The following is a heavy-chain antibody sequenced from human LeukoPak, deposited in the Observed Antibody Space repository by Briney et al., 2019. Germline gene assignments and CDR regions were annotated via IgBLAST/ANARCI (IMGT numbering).Heavy chain of an antibody. Sequence: PGGSLRLSCAASGFTFSSYAMSWVRQAPGKGLEWVSAMSGSGGSTYYAGSVKGRFTISRDNSKNTLYLQMNSLRAEDTAVYYCAKRQKRQKFWSYYYYYMDVWGKGTTVTVSS. CDR1: GFTFSSYA. J-gene: IGHJ6*03. CDR2: MSGSGGST. CDR3: AKRQKRQKFWSYYYYYMDV. V-gene: IGHV3-23*01. D-gene: IGHD3-3*01.